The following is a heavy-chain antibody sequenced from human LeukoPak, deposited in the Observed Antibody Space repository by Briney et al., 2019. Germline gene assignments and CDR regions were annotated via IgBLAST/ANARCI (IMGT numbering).Heavy chain of an antibody. V-gene: IGHV3-48*04. Sequence: GGSLRPSCAASGFTFNDYSMNWVRQAPGKGLEWVSYISSSSSTIYYADSVKGRFTISRDNAKNSLYLQMNSLRAEDTAVYYCARDLADYGDYVSRWGQGTLVTVSS. J-gene: IGHJ4*02. D-gene: IGHD4-17*01. CDR1: GFTFNDYS. CDR3: ARDLADYGDYVSR. CDR2: ISSSSSTI.